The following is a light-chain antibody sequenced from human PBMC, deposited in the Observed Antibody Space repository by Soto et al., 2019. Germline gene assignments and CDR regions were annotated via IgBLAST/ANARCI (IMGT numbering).Light chain of an antibody. J-gene: IGLJ3*02. CDR3: LLYYGGAWV. CDR1: TGEVTSGYY. CDR2: SIS. Sequence: QAVVTQEPSLTVSPGGTVTLTCAYSTGEVTSGYYPSWFQQKPGQAPRALIYSISNKHSWTPARFSGFLIGGKAALTLSGVQPEDKAEYYCLLYYGGAWVFGGGTKLTVL. V-gene: IGLV7-43*01.